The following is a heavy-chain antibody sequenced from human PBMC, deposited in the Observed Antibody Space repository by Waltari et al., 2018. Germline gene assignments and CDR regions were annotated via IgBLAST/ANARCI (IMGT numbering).Heavy chain of an antibody. V-gene: IGHV3-23*04. Sequence: EVQLVESGGGLVQPGGSLRLSCAASGFTFSTYAMSWVRQAPGTGLEWVSTLSGSGGSTYNADSVKGRFTIYRDNSKNTLYLQMNSLRAEDTAVYYCANSPPFSSSSWYYHFDYWGQGALVTVSS. D-gene: IGHD6-13*01. CDR3: ANSPPFSSSSWYYHFDY. J-gene: IGHJ4*02. CDR1: GFTFSTYA. CDR2: LSGSGGST.